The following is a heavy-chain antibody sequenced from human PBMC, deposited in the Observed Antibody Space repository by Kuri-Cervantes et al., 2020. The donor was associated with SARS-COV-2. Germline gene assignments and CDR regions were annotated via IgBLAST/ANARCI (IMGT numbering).Heavy chain of an antibody. CDR2: ISHDGKNK. CDR3: AKDPRTTVTTFLFDY. Sequence: GGSLRLSCAASGFNFSRTDMHWVRQAPGKGLEWVAVISHDGKNKKCIASGKGRFTISRDNSKNTLYLQMNSLRAEDTAVYYCAKDPRTTVTTFLFDYWGQGTLVTVSS. J-gene: IGHJ4*02. CDR1: GFNFSRTD. V-gene: IGHV3-30*18. D-gene: IGHD4-17*01.